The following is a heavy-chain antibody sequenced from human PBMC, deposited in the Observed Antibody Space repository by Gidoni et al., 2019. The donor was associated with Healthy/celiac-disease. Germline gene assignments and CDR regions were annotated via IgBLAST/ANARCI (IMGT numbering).Heavy chain of an antibody. D-gene: IGHD3-9*01. V-gene: IGHV4-39*01. CDR2: TYYSGST. Sequence: QPQLQESGPGLVKPSATLSLNCTVSGGSISSSSYYWGWIRQPPGKGLEWIGNTYYSGSTNYNPSLRSRVTISVDTSKTQFSLTLSSVTAADTAVYYCARVVRYFDWLGGLEPGPYYFDYWGQGTLVTVSS. CDR1: GGSISSSSYY. J-gene: IGHJ4*02. CDR3: ARVVRYFDWLGGLEPGPYYFDY.